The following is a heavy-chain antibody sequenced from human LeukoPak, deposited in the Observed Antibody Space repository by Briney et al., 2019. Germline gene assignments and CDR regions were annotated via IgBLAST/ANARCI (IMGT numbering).Heavy chain of an antibody. CDR2: ISAYNGNT. V-gene: IGHV1-18*01. CDR3: ARDRVSSSWYFDY. CDR1: GGTFSSYA. Sequence: SVKVSCKASGGTFSSYAISWVRQAPGQGLEWMGWISAYNGNTNYAQKLQGRVTMTTDTSTSTAYMELRSLRSDDTAVYYCARDRVSSSWYFDYWGQGTLVTVSS. D-gene: IGHD6-13*01. J-gene: IGHJ4*02.